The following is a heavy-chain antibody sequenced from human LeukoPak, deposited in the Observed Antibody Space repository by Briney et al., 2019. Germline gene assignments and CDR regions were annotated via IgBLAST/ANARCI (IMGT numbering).Heavy chain of an antibody. V-gene: IGHV3-23*01. CDR2: LSGSGSST. J-gene: IGHJ4*02. D-gene: IGHD7-27*01. Sequence: GGSLRLSCVASGFIFNKHAVSWVRQAPGKGLEWVSGLSGSGSSTDYADSVKGRFTVSRDNSKNTLFLQMNSLRAEDTAIYYCAKDGGLWVSAHWGDSWGRGTLVTVSS. CDR3: AKDGGLWVSAHWGDS. CDR1: GFIFNKHA.